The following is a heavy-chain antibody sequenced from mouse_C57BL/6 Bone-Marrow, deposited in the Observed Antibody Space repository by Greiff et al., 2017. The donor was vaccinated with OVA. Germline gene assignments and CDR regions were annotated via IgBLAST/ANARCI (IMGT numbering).Heavy chain of an antibody. D-gene: IGHD1-1*02. CDR1: GFTFSNYW. CDR2: IRLKSDNYAT. Sequence: DVMLVESGGGLVQPGGSMKLSCVASGFTFSNYWMNWVRQSPEKGLEWVAQIRLKSDNYATHYAESVKGRFTISRDDSKSSVYLQMNNLRAEDIGIYYCTGRLCDAPGDAMDYWGQGTSVTVSS. V-gene: IGHV6-3*01. CDR3: TGRLCDAPGDAMDY. J-gene: IGHJ4*01.